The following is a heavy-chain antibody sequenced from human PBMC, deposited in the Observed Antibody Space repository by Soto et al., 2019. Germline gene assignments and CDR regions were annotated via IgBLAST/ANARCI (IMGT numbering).Heavy chain of an antibody. V-gene: IGHV1-69*13. Sequence: ASVKVSCKTSGGTSSTYAIYWVRQAPGQGLEWMGAIIPLFGTADYAQKFQGRVTITADESTSTAYMELSSLRSEDTAVYYCARPKGSYSSGYYYFDYWGQGTLVTVSS. D-gene: IGHD6-19*01. CDR2: IIPLFGTA. J-gene: IGHJ4*02. CDR3: ARPKGSYSSGYYYFDY. CDR1: GGTSSTYA.